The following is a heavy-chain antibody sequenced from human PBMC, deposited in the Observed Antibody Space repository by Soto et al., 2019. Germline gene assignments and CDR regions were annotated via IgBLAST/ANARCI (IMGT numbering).Heavy chain of an antibody. Sequence: QVQLVQSGAEVKKPGASVKVSCKASGYTFTSYAMHWVRQAPGQRLEWMGWINAGNGNTKYSQKFQGRVTITRDTSASKAYMELSSLRSEDTAVYYCARDLGGGVFDYWGQGTLVTVSS. D-gene: IGHD3-16*01. CDR2: INAGNGNT. CDR1: GYTFTSYA. CDR3: ARDLGGGVFDY. J-gene: IGHJ4*02. V-gene: IGHV1-3*01.